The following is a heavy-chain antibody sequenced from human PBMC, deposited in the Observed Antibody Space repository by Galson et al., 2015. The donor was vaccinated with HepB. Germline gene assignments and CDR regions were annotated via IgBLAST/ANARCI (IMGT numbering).Heavy chain of an antibody. CDR2: VHASNGHT. V-gene: IGHV1-18*04. CDR3: ARGDVVVVTGEIHALNI. Sequence: SVKVSCKASTYISTDYGISWVRQAPGQGLEWMGWVHASNGHTNYAKRLQGRVTMTIDTSTSTAYMELKSLTFDDTAVYFCARGDVVVVTGEIHALNIWGQGTMVTASS. D-gene: IGHD2-2*01. J-gene: IGHJ3*02. CDR1: TYISTDYG.